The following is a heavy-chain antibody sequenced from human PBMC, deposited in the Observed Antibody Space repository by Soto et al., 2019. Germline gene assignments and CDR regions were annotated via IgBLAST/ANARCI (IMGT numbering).Heavy chain of an antibody. CDR3: ARDEGGYDILTGYYKAHHFDY. CDR2: INPSGDRT. CDR1: GFSFSDYF. J-gene: IGHJ4*02. Sequence: ASVKVSCKASGFSFSDYFMHWVRQAPGQGLEWMGIINPSGDRTDYAQKFQGRVTLTTDTSTNTAYMELRSLTSDDTAVYYCARDEGGYDILTGYYKAHHFDYWGQGVLVTVSS. V-gene: IGHV1-46*01. D-gene: IGHD3-9*01.